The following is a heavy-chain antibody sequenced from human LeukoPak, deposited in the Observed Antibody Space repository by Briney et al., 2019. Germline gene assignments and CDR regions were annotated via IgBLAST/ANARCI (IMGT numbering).Heavy chain of an antibody. CDR3: ARGPYSYDSSGAFDI. D-gene: IGHD3-22*01. CDR2: ISSSGST. V-gene: IGHV4-4*07. CDR1: GGSISSYY. J-gene: IGHJ3*02. Sequence: SETLSLTCTVSGGSISSYYWSWIRQPAGKGVEWIGRISSSGSTNYNPSLKSRVTISVDTSKNQFSLKLSSVTAADTAVYFCARGPYSYDSSGAFDIWGQGTMVTVSS.